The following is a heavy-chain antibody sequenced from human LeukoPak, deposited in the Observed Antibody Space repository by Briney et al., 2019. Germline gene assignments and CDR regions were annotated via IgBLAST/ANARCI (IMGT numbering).Heavy chain of an antibody. CDR1: GYTLTELS. Sequence: GASVKVSCKVSGYTLTELSMHWVRQAPGKGLEWMGRIIPIFGTANYAQKFQGRVTITTDESTSTAYMELSSLRSEDTAVYYCAREDYYDSSGYQDYWGQGTLVTVSS. CDR2: IIPIFGTA. CDR3: AREDYYDSSGYQDY. V-gene: IGHV1-69*05. D-gene: IGHD3-22*01. J-gene: IGHJ4*02.